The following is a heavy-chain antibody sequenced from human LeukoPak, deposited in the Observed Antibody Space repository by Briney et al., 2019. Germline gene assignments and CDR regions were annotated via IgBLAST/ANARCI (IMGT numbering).Heavy chain of an antibody. J-gene: IGHJ6*03. CDR1: GGSFSGYY. CDR2: INHSGST. CDR3: ARKGGDKRRSRYYYYYYMDV. Sequence: PSETLSLTCAVYGGSFSGYYWSWIRQPPGKGLEWIGEINHSGSTNYNPSLKSRVTISVDTSKNQFSLKLSSVTAADTAVYYCARKGGDKRRSRYYYYYYMDVWGKGTTVTISS. V-gene: IGHV4-34*01. D-gene: IGHD6-13*01.